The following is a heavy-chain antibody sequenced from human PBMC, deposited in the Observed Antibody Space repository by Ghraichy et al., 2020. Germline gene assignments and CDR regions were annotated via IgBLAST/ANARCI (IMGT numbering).Heavy chain of an antibody. Sequence: SETLSLTCAVYGGSFSGYYWSWIRQPPGKGLEWIGEINHSGSTNYNPSLKSRVTISVDTSKNQFSLKLSSVTAADTAVYYCVRGGGYYYYYYGMDVWGQGTTVTVSS. D-gene: IGHD2-15*01. CDR2: INHSGST. J-gene: IGHJ6*02. CDR1: GGSFSGYY. V-gene: IGHV4-34*01. CDR3: VRGGGYYYYYYGMDV.